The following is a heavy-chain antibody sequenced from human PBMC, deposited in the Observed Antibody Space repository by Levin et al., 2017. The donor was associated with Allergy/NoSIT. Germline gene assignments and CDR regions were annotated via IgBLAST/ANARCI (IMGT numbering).Heavy chain of an antibody. CDR1: GYTFTSYA. J-gene: IGHJ3*02. D-gene: IGHD3-22*01. Sequence: GASVKVSCKASGYTFTSYAMHWVRQAPGQRLEWMGWINAGNGNTKYSQKFQGRVTITRDTSASTAYMELSSLRSEDTAVYYCARDKAYDDAFDIWGQGTMVTVSS. V-gene: IGHV1-3*01. CDR2: INAGNGNT. CDR3: ARDKAYDDAFDI.